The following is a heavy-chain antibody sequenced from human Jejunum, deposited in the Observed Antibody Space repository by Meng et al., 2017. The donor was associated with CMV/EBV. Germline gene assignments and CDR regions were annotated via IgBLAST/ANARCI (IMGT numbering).Heavy chain of an antibody. CDR3: ARGPGASTREGFDH. V-gene: IGHV4-4*07. CDR2: FYSSDTY. CDR1: GGSINNYY. Sequence: GPGLVTPSEPLTLSCTVSGGSINNYYWSWIRQSAGKGLEWIGRFYSSDTYNYHPSLNSRVTMSLDTSKKQFSLILSSVTAADTARYYCARGPGASTREGFDHWGLGTLVTVSS. D-gene: IGHD1-26*01. J-gene: IGHJ4*02.